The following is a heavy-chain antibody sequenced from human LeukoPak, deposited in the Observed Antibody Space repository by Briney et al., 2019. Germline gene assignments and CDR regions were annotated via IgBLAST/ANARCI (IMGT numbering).Heavy chain of an antibody. CDR1: GFPFSSYE. D-gene: IGHD3-10*01. J-gene: IGHJ3*02. CDR2: ISSSGSTI. CDR3: ARDSGSGSSNDAFDI. V-gene: IGHV3-48*03. Sequence: GGSLRLSCAASGFPFSSYEMNWVRQAPGKGLEWVSYISSSGSTIYYADSVKGRFTISRDNAKNSLYLQMNSLRAEDTAVYYCARDSGSGSSNDAFDIWGQGTMVTVSS.